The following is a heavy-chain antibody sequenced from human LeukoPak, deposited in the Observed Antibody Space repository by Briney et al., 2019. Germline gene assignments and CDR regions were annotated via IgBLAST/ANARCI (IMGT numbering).Heavy chain of an antibody. CDR2: IYYSGST. Sequence: SETLSLTCTVSGGSISSSSYYWGWLRQPPGKGLEWIGSIYYSGSTYYNPSLKSRVTISVDTSKNQFSLKLSSVTAADTAVYYCATRHRGYSYGYHGYWGQGTLVTVSS. D-gene: IGHD5-18*01. J-gene: IGHJ4*02. V-gene: IGHV4-39*01. CDR3: ATRHRGYSYGYHGY. CDR1: GGSISSSSYY.